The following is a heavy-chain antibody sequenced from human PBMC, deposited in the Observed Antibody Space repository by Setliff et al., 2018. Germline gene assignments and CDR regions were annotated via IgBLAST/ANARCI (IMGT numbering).Heavy chain of an antibody. V-gene: IGHV1-2*06. Sequence: GASVKVSCKASGYTFTGYYMHWVRQAPGQGLEWMGRINPNSGGTNYAQKFQGRVTMTRDTSISTAYMELSRLRSDDTAVYYCARSYYYDSSAANWFDPWGQGTLVTVSS. CDR3: ARSYYYDSSAANWFDP. CDR2: INPNSGGT. D-gene: IGHD3-22*01. J-gene: IGHJ5*02. CDR1: GYTFTGYY.